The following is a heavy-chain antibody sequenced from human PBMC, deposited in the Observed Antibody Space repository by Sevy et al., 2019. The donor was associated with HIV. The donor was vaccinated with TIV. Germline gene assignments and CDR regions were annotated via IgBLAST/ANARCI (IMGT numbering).Heavy chain of an antibody. V-gene: IGHV3-15*01. CDR2: IKGKIYDGTI. Sequence: GGSLRLSCAASGFTFSNAWMSWVRQAPGKGLEWVGRIKGKIYDGTIDYAAPEKGRFSISREDTKNTLYLQMNSLKTEDTAVYYCTTASWSQEDYYNYWGQGTLVTVSS. D-gene: IGHD6-13*01. CDR1: GFTFSNAW. CDR3: TTASWSQEDYYNY. J-gene: IGHJ4*02.